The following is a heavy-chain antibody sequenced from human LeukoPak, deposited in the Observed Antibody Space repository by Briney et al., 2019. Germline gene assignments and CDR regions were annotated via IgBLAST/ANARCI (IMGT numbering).Heavy chain of an antibody. D-gene: IGHD2-2*01. Sequence: PGGSLRLSCAASGFSFSNFGMHWVRQAPGKGLEWVAFVRPDGSSNYYADSVKGRFIISRDNSKNTLHLQMNSLRAEDTAVYYCAKTYCSSPSCFSPDYWGQGTLVTVSS. V-gene: IGHV3-30*02. CDR2: VRPDGSSN. J-gene: IGHJ4*02. CDR1: GFSFSNFG. CDR3: AKTYCSSPSCFSPDY.